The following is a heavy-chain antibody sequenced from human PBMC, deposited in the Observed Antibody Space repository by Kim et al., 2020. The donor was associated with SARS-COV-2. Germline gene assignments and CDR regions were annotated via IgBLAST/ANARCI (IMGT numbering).Heavy chain of an antibody. J-gene: IGHJ4*02. CDR2: ISYDGSNK. D-gene: IGHD6-13*01. CDR1: GFTFSSYG. Sequence: GGSLRLSCAASGFTFSSYGMHWVRQAPGKGLEWVAVISYDGSNKYYADSVKGRFTISRDNSKNTLYLQMNSLRAEDTAVYYCANTPNIAAAASFDYWGQGTLVTVSS. V-gene: IGHV3-30*18. CDR3: ANTPNIAAAASFDY.